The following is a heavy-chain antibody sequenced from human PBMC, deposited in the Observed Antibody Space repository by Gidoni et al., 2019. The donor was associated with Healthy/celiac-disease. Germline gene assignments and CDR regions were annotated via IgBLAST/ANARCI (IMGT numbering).Heavy chain of an antibody. CDR1: GGTFTSYA. Sequence: QVQLGQSRAEVKKPGSSVKVSGKASGGTFTSYAISWVRQAPGQGLEWMGRIIPSLGIANYAQKYQGRVTITADKSTSTAYMELSSLRSEDTAVYYCARGSPMATLCMDIWGQGTTVTVSS. V-gene: IGHV1-69*04. CDR2: IIPSLGIA. J-gene: IGHJ6*02. D-gene: IGHD2-15*01. CDR3: ARGSPMATLCMDI.